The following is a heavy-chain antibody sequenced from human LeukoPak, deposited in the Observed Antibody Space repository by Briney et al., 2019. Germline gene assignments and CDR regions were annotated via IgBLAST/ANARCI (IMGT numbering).Heavy chain of an antibody. J-gene: IGHJ4*02. V-gene: IGHV3-21*01. CDR1: GFTFSSYS. CDR3: ARVKFQEKYFDY. Sequence: GGSLRLSCAASGFTFSSYSMNWVRQAPGKGLEGVSSISSSSSYIYYADSVKGRFTISSDNAKNPLYLQVNSLRAEDTAVYYCARVKFQEKYFDYWGQGTLVTVSS. CDR2: ISSSSSYI.